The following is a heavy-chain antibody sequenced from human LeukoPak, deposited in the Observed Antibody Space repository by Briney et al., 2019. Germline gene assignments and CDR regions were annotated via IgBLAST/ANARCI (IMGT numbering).Heavy chain of an antibody. CDR2: IHYSGNT. CDR3: ARGDGYNQGD. D-gene: IGHD5-24*01. J-gene: IGHJ4*02. V-gene: IGHV4-39*01. CDR1: GGSTSSSNYY. Sequence: PSETLSLTCTVSGGSTSSSNYYWGWIRQPPGKGLEWIGGIHYSGNTYYNPSLKSRVTISVDTSKNQFSLKLSSVTAADTAVYYCARGDGYNQGDWGQGTLVTVSS.